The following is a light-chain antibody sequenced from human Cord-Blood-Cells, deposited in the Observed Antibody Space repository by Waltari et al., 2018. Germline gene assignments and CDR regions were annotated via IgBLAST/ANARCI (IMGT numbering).Light chain of an antibody. Sequence: DIQMTQSPFSLSASVGDRVTITCRASQSISSYLNCYQQKPGKAPELLIYAASSLQSGVPSRFSGSGSETDFTLTISSLQPEDFSTYYCQQSYSTPYTFGQGTKLEIK. V-gene: IGKV1-39*01. CDR1: QSISSY. CDR3: QQSYSTPYT. CDR2: AAS. J-gene: IGKJ2*01.